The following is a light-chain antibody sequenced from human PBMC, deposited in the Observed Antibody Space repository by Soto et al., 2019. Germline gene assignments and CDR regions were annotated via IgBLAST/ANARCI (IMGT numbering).Light chain of an antibody. CDR1: QSVSNNY. J-gene: IGKJ2*01. Sequence: EVVLTQSPGTLSLSPGERATLSCRASQSVSNNYFAWYQQKPGQAPRLLIFGYSDRATGIPDRFSGSGSGTDFALTISRLEPEDFAVYYCQQYGSSPPYTFGQGTKREIK. CDR3: QQYGSSPPYT. V-gene: IGKV3-20*01. CDR2: GYS.